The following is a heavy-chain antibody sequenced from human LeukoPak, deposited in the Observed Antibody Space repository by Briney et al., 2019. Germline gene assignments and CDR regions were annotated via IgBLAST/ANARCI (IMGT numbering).Heavy chain of an antibody. CDR1: GYSISDGYY. V-gene: IGHV4-38-2*02. D-gene: IGHD3-3*01. J-gene: IGHJ5*02. Sequence: SETLSLTCSVSGYSISDGYYWGWIRQSPGKGLEWIAIIYHSGSTYYTPSLKSRLTISVDTSKNQFSLKLRSVTAADTAVYYCARGPFGVVIAGGSNWFDPWGQGTLVTVSS. CDR2: IYHSGST. CDR3: ARGPFGVVIAGGSNWFDP.